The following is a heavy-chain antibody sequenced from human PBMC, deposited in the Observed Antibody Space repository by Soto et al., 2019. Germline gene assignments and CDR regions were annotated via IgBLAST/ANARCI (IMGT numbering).Heavy chain of an antibody. J-gene: IGHJ4*02. Sequence: HPGGSLRLSCAASGFPFTTFAMSWVRQAPGKGLEWVSGIVGGGIPTYYAASVKGRFTISRDNSKNTLYLQMDSLRAEDTAIYYCVKHLKYDSGWPLDYWGQGTLVTVSS. CDR2: IVGGGIPT. CDR3: VKHLKYDSGWPLDY. CDR1: GFPFTTFA. D-gene: IGHD6-19*01. V-gene: IGHV3-23*01.